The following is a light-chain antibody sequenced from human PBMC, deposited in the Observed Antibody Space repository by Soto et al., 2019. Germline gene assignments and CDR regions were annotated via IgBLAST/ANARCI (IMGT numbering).Light chain of an antibody. J-gene: IGKJ1*01. CDR3: QQYGSSRWP. CDR2: AAS. Sequence: EVVLTQSTGNLSLSPGERITLSCRASQSVSSSYLAWYQQKPGQAPRLLIYAASSRATGIPDRFSGSGSGTDFTLTISRLEPEDFSVDYCQQYGSSRWPSCQGTTAE. V-gene: IGKV3-20*01. CDR1: QSVSSSY.